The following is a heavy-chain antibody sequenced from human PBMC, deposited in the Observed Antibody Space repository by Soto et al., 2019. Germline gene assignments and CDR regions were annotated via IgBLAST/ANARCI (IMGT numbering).Heavy chain of an antibody. Sequence: SETLSLTCTVSGGSISSSSYYWGWIRQPPGKGLEWIGSIYYSGSTYYNPSLKSRVTISVDTSKNQFSLKLSSVTAADTAVYYCARPRDGYNLNWFDPWGQGTLVTVSS. CDR1: GGSISSSSYY. V-gene: IGHV4-39*01. J-gene: IGHJ5*02. CDR3: ARPRDGYNLNWFDP. CDR2: IYYSGST. D-gene: IGHD5-12*01.